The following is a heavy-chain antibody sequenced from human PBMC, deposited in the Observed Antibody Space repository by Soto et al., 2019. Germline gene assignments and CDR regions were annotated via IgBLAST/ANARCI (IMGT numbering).Heavy chain of an antibody. V-gene: IGHV4-31*03. D-gene: IGHD5-12*01. Sequence: SETLSLTCTVSGGSISSGGYYWSWIRQHPGKGLEWIGYIYYSGRTYYNPSLKSRVTISVDTSKNQFSLKLSSVTAADTAVYYCASRIVANAPDAFDIWGQGTMVTVSS. CDR1: GGSISSGGYY. J-gene: IGHJ3*02. CDR3: ASRIVANAPDAFDI. CDR2: IYYSGRT.